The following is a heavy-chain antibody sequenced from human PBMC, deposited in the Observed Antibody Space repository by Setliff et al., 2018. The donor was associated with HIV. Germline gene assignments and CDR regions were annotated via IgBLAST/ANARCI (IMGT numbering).Heavy chain of an antibody. D-gene: IGHD3-10*01. CDR2: VSVYDGKT. CDR3: ARTIGLLWFRELDS. V-gene: IGHV1-18*01. Sequence: ASVKVSCKASGYTFSSYGISWVRQAPGQGLEWMGWVSVYDGKTDYAQKLQGRVTMTTDTSTSTAYMELRSLRSDDTAVYYCARTIGLLWFRELDSWGQGTPVTVSS. CDR1: GYTFSSYG. J-gene: IGHJ5*01.